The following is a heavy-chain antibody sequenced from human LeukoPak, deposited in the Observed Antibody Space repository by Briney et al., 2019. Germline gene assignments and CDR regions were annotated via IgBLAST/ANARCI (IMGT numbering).Heavy chain of an antibody. Sequence: ASVRVSSKASGYTFIVYYMHWVRQAPGEGGERMGWINPNSGGTNYTQKFQGRGTITADKSTSTAYMELNSLRSEDTAVYYCARDPAYSSAYWGQGTLVTVSS. V-gene: IGHV1-2*02. CDR2: INPNSGGT. CDR1: GYTFIVYY. D-gene: IGHD6-25*01. CDR3: ARDPAYSSAY. J-gene: IGHJ4*02.